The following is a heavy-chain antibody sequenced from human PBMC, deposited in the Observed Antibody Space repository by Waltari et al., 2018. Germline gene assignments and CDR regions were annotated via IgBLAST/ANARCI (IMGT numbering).Heavy chain of an antibody. J-gene: IGHJ4*02. CDR2: IYPGDSDT. CDR3: ARHRIGIKSLARYYFDY. CDR1: GYSFTSYW. Sequence: EVQLVQSGAEVKKPGESLKISCKGSGYSFTSYWIGWVRQMPGKGLGWVGIIYPGDSDTRYSPSFQGQVTISADKSISTAYLQWSSLKASDTAMYYCARHRIGIKSLARYYFDYWGQGTLVTVSS. V-gene: IGHV5-51*01. D-gene: IGHD3-3*02.